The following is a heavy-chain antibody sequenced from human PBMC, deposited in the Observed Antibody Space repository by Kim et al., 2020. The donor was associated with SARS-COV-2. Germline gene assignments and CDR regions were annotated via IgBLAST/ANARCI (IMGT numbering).Heavy chain of an antibody. J-gene: IGHJ4*02. Sequence: SETLSLTCTVSGGSISSYYWSWIRQPPGKGLEWIGYIYYSGSTNYNPSLKSRVTISVDTSKNQFSLKLSSVTAADTAVYYCARHRSKGLPYLDYWGQGTLVTVSS. CDR1: GGSISSYY. CDR2: IYYSGST. V-gene: IGHV4-59*08. D-gene: IGHD5-18*01. CDR3: ARHRSKGLPYLDY.